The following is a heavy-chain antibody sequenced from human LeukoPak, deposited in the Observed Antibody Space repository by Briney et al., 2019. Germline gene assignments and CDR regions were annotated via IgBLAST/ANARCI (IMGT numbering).Heavy chain of an antibody. V-gene: IGHV3-23*01. CDR1: GFTFSSYA. CDR2: ISGSGGST. J-gene: IGHJ4*02. CDR3: AKDRYYYDRSGYYYAPSPFDY. Sequence: PGGPLRLSCAASGFTFSSYAMSWVRQAPGKGLEWVSAISGSGGSTYYADSVKGRFTISRDNSKNTLYLQMNSLRAEDTAVYYCAKDRYYYDRSGYYYAPSPFDYWGQGTLVTVSS. D-gene: IGHD3-22*01.